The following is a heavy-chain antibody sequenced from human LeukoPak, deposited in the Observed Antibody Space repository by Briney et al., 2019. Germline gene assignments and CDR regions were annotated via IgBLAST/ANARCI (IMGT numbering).Heavy chain of an antibody. J-gene: IGHJ4*02. CDR1: GFSFSSFS. D-gene: IGHD3-10*01. CDR3: ARTIRGY. Sequence: PGGSLRLSCAASGFSFSSFSMNWVRQAPGKGLEWVSSISSSTTFIDYADSVKGRFTISRDNAKDSLYLQMNSLRVEDTAVYYCARTIRGYWGQGTLVTVSS. CDR2: ISSSTTFI. V-gene: IGHV3-21*04.